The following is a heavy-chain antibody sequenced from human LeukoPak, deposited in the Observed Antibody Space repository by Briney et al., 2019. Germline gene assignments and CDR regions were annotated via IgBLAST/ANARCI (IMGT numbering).Heavy chain of an antibody. CDR1: GGSFSGYY. V-gene: IGHV4-34*01. Sequence: SETLSLTCAVYGGSFSGYYWSWIRQPPGKGLEWIGEINHSGSTNYNPSLKSRVTISVDTSKNQFSLKLSSVTAADTAVYYGGCDSSGYDAFDIWGQGTMVTVSS. CDR2: INHSGST. J-gene: IGHJ3*02. CDR3: GCDSSGYDAFDI. D-gene: IGHD3-22*01.